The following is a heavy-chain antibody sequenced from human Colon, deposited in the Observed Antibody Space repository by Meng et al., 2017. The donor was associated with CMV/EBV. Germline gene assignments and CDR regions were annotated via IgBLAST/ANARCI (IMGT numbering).Heavy chain of an antibody. Sequence: QRRLHESGPGMVNPSQTLSLTCTDASGSITSGSYYWSWIRQPAGKGGKGLEWIGRIHTSGSTNYNPSLTSRVTISLDTSKNQFSLKLSSVTAADTAIYFCARGIVAGTGIWGQGTLVTVSS. J-gene: IGHJ4*02. CDR3: ARGIVAGTGI. V-gene: IGHV4-61*02. D-gene: IGHD6-19*01. CDR1: SGSITSGSYY. CDR2: IHTSGST.